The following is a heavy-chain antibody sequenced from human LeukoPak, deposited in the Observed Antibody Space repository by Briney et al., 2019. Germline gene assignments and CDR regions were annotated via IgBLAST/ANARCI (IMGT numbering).Heavy chain of an antibody. V-gene: IGHV4-39*01. Sequence: SETLSLTCTVSGGSISSSSYYWDWIRQPPGKGLEWFGSIYYSGSTYYNPALKSRVTISVDTSKNQFSLKLSSVTAADTAVYYCARPTGRGAFDIWGQGTMVTVSS. D-gene: IGHD2-8*02. CDR3: ARPTGRGAFDI. CDR2: IYYSGST. CDR1: GGSISSSSYY. J-gene: IGHJ3*02.